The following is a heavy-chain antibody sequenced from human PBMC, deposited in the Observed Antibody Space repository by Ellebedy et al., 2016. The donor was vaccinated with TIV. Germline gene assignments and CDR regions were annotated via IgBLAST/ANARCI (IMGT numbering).Heavy chain of an antibody. V-gene: IGHV3-7*01. Sequence: GESLKISCVASGFSFSHYWMAWVRQAPGKGLEWVANIKQDGSERYYVDSVKGRFAISRDNAKNSLYLQMNSLGDEDTAVYYCARDQWLGRAYYFDYWGQGTLVTVSS. D-gene: IGHD6-19*01. CDR3: ARDQWLGRAYYFDY. J-gene: IGHJ4*02. CDR2: IKQDGSER. CDR1: GFSFSHYW.